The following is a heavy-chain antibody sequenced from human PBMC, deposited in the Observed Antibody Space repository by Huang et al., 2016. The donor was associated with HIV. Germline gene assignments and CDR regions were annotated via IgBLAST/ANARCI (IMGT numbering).Heavy chain of an antibody. J-gene: IGHJ4*02. D-gene: IGHD6-13*01. CDR1: GFSLDSYN. V-gene: IGHV3-21*01. CDR3: ARDRGQQLSPFDS. Sequence: EVQLVESGGGLVKPGGSLRLSCAASGFSLDSYNMYWVRQTPGKGLQWVSSISPSRSFIDYAESVKGRFSISRDNAKNSLYLQMNNLRGEDTAVYYCARDRGQQLSPFDSWGQGTLVTVSS. CDR2: ISPSRSFI.